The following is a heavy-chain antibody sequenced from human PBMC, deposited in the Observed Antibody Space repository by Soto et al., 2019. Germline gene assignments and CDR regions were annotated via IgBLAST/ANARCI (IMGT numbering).Heavy chain of an antibody. V-gene: IGHV1-69*12. CDR2: IIPIFGTA. Sequence: QVQLVQSGAEVKKPGSSVKVSCKASGGTFSSYAISWVRQAPGQGLEWMGGIIPIFGTANYAQKFQGRVTITADESTSTAYMELSSLRSEDTAEYYCSRESIRRYSSSWKPFDYWGQGTLVTVSS. CDR3: SRESIRRYSSSWKPFDY. D-gene: IGHD6-13*01. CDR1: GGTFSSYA. J-gene: IGHJ4*02.